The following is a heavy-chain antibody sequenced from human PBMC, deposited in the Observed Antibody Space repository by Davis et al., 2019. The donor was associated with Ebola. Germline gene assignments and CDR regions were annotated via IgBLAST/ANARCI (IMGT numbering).Heavy chain of an antibody. Sequence: GGSLRLSCAASGFTFSSYAMHWVRQAPGKGLEWVAVISYDGSNKYYADSVKGRFTISRDNSKNTLYLQMNSLRAEDTAVYYCARQGSIRGYYFDYWGQGTLVTVSS. CDR1: GFTFSSYA. CDR3: ARQGSIRGYYFDY. CDR2: ISYDGSNK. V-gene: IGHV3-30*04. J-gene: IGHJ4*02.